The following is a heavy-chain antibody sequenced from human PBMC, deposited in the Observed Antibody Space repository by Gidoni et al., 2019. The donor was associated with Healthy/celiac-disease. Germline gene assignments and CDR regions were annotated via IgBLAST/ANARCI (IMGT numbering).Heavy chain of an antibody. Sequence: GGLIQPGGSLRLSCAASGFTVSSNYMSWVRQAPGKGLEWVSVIYSGGSTYYADSVKGRFTISRDNSKNTLYLQMNSLRAEDTSVYYCARDMTTDGMDVWGQGTTVTVSS. D-gene: IGHD4-4*01. CDR1: GFTVSSNY. V-gene: IGHV3-53*01. J-gene: IGHJ6*02. CDR3: ARDMTTDGMDV. CDR2: IYSGGST.